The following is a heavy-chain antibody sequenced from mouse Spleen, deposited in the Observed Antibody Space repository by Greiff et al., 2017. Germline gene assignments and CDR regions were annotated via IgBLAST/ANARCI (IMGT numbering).Heavy chain of an antibody. J-gene: IGHJ2*01. CDR1: GYTFTDYN. Sequence: EVKVVESGPELVKPGASVKMSCKASGYTFTDYNMHWVKQSHGKSLEWIGYINPNNGGTSYNQKFKGKATLTVNKSSSTAYMELRSLTSEDSAVYYCARSRYYPFDYWGQGTTLTVSS. D-gene: IGHD2-1*01. V-gene: IGHV1-22*01. CDR2: INPNNGGT. CDR3: ARSRYYPFDY.